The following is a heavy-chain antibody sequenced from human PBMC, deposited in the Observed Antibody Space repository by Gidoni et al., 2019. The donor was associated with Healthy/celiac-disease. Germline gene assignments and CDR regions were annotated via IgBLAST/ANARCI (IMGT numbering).Heavy chain of an antibody. Sequence: EVQLVESGGGLVQSGGSLRLSCAASGFTFSRYSMNWVRQAPGKGLEWVSSISSSSSTIYYADSVKGRFTISRDNAKNSLYLQMNSLRAEDTAVYYCARDVYYGSGFDYWGQGTLVTVSS. D-gene: IGHD3-10*01. CDR1: GFTFSRYS. V-gene: IGHV3-48*01. CDR2: ISSSSSTI. CDR3: ARDVYYGSGFDY. J-gene: IGHJ4*02.